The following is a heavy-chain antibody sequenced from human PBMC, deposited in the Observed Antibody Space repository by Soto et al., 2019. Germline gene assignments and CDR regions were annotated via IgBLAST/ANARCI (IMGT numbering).Heavy chain of an antibody. V-gene: IGHV1-18*01. D-gene: IGHD3-10*01. J-gene: IGHJ5*02. CDR3: AREHTMVRGVIITNWFDP. CDR1: GYTFTSYG. Sequence: QVQLVQSGAEVKKPGASVKVSCKASGYTFTSYGISWVRQAPGQGLEWMGWISAYNGNTNYAQKLQGRVTMTTDTSTSTDYMELRSLRSDDTAVYYCAREHTMVRGVIITNWFDPWGQGTLVTVSS. CDR2: ISAYNGNT.